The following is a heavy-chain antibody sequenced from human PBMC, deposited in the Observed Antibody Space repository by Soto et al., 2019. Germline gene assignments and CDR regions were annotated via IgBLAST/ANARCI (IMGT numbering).Heavy chain of an antibody. CDR2: ISSSGDST. CDR3: AKNQPSWATRAAFDY. J-gene: IGHJ4*02. D-gene: IGHD2-2*01. Sequence: GGSLRLSCGTSGFSFVNYGMGWVRQAPGKGLEWVSGISSSGDSTFYADSVKGRFTISRDNSKNTLHLQMNSLRTEDTAVYYCAKNQPSWATRAAFDYWGQGTLVTVSS. V-gene: IGHV3-23*01. CDR1: GFSFVNYG.